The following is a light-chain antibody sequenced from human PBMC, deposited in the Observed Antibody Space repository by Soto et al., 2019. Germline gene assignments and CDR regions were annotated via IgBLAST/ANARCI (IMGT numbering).Light chain of an antibody. CDR1: QSLNSGY. CDR3: QQYDSSPRGVT. J-gene: IGKJ3*01. CDR2: GAS. Sequence: IVLTQSPGTLSLSPGEGASVSCRASQSLNSGYLAWYQQKPGQAPRLLIFGASNRATGIPDRFSGSGSGTDFTLTISRLEPEDFAVYYCQQYDSSPRGVTFGPGTKVDIK. V-gene: IGKV3-20*01.